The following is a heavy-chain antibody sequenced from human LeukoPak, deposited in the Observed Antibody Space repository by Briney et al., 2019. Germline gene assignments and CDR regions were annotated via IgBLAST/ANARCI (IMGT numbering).Heavy chain of an antibody. V-gene: IGHV3-9*01. D-gene: IGHD6-13*01. J-gene: IGHJ4*02. CDR3: AKDMRGGIAAADPFDY. CDR1: GFTFDDYG. Sequence: GRSLRLSCAASGFTFDDYGMHWVRQAPGKGLEWVSGISWNSGSTGYADSVKGRFTISRDNAKNSLYLQMNSLRAEDTALYYCAKDMRGGIAAADPFDYWGQGTLVTVSS. CDR2: ISWNSGST.